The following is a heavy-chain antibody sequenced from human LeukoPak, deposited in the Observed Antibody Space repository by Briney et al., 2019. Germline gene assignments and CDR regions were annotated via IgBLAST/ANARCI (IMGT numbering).Heavy chain of an antibody. V-gene: IGHV3-30-3*01. D-gene: IGHD2-2*01. Sequence: PGRSLRLSCAASGFTFSSYAMHWVRQAPGKGLEWVAVISYDGSNKYYADSVKGRFTISRDNSKNTLYLQMNSLRAEDTAVYYCARTKGYCSSTSSCAFDIWGQGTMVTVSS. CDR1: GFTFSSYA. CDR3: ARTKGYCSSTSSCAFDI. J-gene: IGHJ3*02. CDR2: ISYDGSNK.